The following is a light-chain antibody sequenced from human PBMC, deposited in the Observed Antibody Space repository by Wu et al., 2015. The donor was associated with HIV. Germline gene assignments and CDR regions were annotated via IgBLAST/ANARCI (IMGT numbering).Light chain of an antibody. CDR3: QQYDTFPLT. V-gene: IGKV1-8*01. CDR2: AAS. CDR1: QHIRTS. Sequence: AIQITQSPSSLSASTGDTVNITCQTSQHIRTSLAWYRQKPGKVPELLIYAASTLQRGVPSRFSGSGSGTGFTLTISCLHSEDLATFYCQQYDTFPLTFGG. J-gene: IGKJ4*01.